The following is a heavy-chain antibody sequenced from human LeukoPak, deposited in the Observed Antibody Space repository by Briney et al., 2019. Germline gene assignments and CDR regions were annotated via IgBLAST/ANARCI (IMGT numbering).Heavy chain of an antibody. V-gene: IGHV3-20*04. D-gene: IGHD6-6*01. Sequence: GGSLRLSCAASGFTFDDYGMSWVRQAPGKGPEWVSGINWNGGSTGYADSVKGRFTISRDNAKNSLYLQMNSLRAEDTALYYCARDKSLWSSSSYYYYYMDVWGKGTTVTVSS. CDR1: GFTFDDYG. CDR2: INWNGGST. CDR3: ARDKSLWSSSSYYYYYMDV. J-gene: IGHJ6*03.